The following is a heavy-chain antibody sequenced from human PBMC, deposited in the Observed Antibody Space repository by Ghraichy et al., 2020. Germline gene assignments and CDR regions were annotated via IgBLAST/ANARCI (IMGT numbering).Heavy chain of an antibody. D-gene: IGHD3-22*01. CDR2: LSYTGST. J-gene: IGHJ3*01. CDR1: VGSMSGYY. V-gene: IGHV4-59*03. Sequence: SQTLSLTCPVSVGSMSGYYWSWIRQSPGKGLEWIGYLSYTGSTDYNPSLKSRVTISGYTSKNQFSLKLSFVGAADTAIYFCARGPYDNSGTAESFDVWGQGTLLTVSS. CDR3: ARGPYDNSGTAESFDV.